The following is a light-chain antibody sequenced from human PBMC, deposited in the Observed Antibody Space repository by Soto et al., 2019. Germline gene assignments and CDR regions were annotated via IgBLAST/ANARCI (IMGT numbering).Light chain of an antibody. V-gene: IGLV2-14*03. CDR2: DVS. CDR1: SSDVGGYNY. Sequence: QSALTQPASVSGSPGQSITISCTGISSDVGGYNYVSWYQQHPGKAPKLIIYDVSHRPSGVSNRFSGSKSGNTASLAISGLQAEDEAEYYGSSYTGSSTLVLFGGGTKLTVL. CDR3: SSYTGSSTLVL. J-gene: IGLJ2*01.